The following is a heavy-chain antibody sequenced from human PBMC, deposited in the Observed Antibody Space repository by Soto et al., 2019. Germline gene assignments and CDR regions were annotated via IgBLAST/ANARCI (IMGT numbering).Heavy chain of an antibody. CDR1: GFTVSSNY. Sequence: GGSLRLSCAASGFTVSSNYMSWVRQAPGKGLEWVSVIYSGGSTYYADSVKGRFTITRDNAKNTLYLQMNSLRAEDTAVYYCARGDCSSGSCYDHYYYYYMDVWGKGTTVTVSS. V-gene: IGHV3-53*01. J-gene: IGHJ6*03. CDR2: IYSGGST. CDR3: ARGDCSSGSCYDHYYYYYMDV. D-gene: IGHD2-15*01.